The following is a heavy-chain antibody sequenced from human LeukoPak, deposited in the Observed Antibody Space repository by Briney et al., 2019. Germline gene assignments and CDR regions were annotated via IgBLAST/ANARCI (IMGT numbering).Heavy chain of an antibody. CDR3: ARDKGGRFLDYYYYMDV. D-gene: IGHD3-3*01. CDR2: INSDGSST. CDR1: GFSFSSYW. Sequence: PGGSLRLSCAASGFSFSSYWMHWVRQAPGKGLVWVSRINSDGSSTSYADSVKGRFTISRDNAKNTLYLQMNSLRAEDTAVYYCARDKGGRFLDYYYYMDVWGKGTTVTVSS. V-gene: IGHV3-74*01. J-gene: IGHJ6*03.